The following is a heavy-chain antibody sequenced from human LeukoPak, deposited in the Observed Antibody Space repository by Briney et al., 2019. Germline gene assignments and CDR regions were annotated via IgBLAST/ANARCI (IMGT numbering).Heavy chain of an antibody. D-gene: IGHD6-13*01. J-gene: IGHJ4*02. CDR3: ARTSHPHGSSLLFDY. CDR1: GGSISSYY. CDR2: IYFSGST. V-gene: IGHV4-59*01. Sequence: SETLSLTCTVSGGSISSYYWSWLRQPPGKGLEWLGYIYFSGSTNYNPSLKRRVTISVDTSRNQFSLQLSSVTAADTAVYYCARTSHPHGSSLLFDYWGQGTLVTVSS.